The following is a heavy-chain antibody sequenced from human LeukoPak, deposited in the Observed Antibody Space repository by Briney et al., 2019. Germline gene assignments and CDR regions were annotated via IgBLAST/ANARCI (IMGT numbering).Heavy chain of an antibody. J-gene: IGHJ3*02. CDR3: AKSKAAVGGVFDI. V-gene: IGHV3-23*01. Sequence: GGSLRLSCETSGFTFSNSAITWVRQAPGKGLEWVSAIVVSGDITYYADSVKGRFTISRDNSKNTLYLQMNSLRAEDTAVYYCAKSKAAVGGVFDIWGQGTMVTVSS. CDR2: IVVSGDIT. CDR1: GFTFSNSA. D-gene: IGHD6-13*01.